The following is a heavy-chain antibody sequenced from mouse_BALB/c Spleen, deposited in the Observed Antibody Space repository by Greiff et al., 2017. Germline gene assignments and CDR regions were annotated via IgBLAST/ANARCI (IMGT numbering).Heavy chain of an antibody. D-gene: IGHD1-1*01. V-gene: IGHV6-6*02. CDR1: GFTFSSYW. Sequence: DVQLQESGGGLVQPGGSMKLSCVASGFTFSSYWMSWVRQSPEKGLEWVAEIRLKSDNYATHYAESVKGKFTISRDDSKSRLYLQMNSLRAEDTGIYYCTFDYYGSSYGFAYWGQGTLVTVSA. J-gene: IGHJ3*01. CDR3: TFDYYGSSYGFAY. CDR2: IRLKSDNYAT.